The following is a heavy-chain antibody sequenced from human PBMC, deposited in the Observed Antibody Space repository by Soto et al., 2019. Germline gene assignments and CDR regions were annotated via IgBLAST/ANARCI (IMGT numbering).Heavy chain of an antibody. CDR1: GFTFSSYA. CDR2: ISGCGGST. D-gene: IGHD5-18*01. V-gene: IGHV3-23*01. J-gene: IGHJ4*02. Sequence: EVQLLESGGGLVQPGGSLRLSCAASGFTFSSYAMSWVRQAPGKGLEWVSAISGCGGSTYYADSVKGRFTISRDNSKNTLYLQMNSLRAEDTAVYYCAKDEVNSYGHDYWGQGTLVTVSS. CDR3: AKDEVNSYGHDY.